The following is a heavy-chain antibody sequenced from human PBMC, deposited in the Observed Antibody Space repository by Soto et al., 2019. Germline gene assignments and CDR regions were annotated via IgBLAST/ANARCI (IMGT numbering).Heavy chain of an antibody. CDR2: ISTYNDNT. J-gene: IGHJ4*02. D-gene: IGHD1-26*01. CDR3: ARGSHPEWEL. V-gene: IGHV1-18*04. CDR1: GYTFTDYG. Sequence: QVQLVQSGAEVKKPGASVNVSCTASGYTFTDYGITWVRQAPGQGLEWMGWISTYNDNTNYAQKFQGRVTMTADTSTSTAYMELRRLRSDDTAVYFCARGSHPEWELWGQGTLVTVSS.